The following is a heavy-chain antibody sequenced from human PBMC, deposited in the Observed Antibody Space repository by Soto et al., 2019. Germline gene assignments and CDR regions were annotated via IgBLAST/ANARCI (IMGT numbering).Heavy chain of an antibody. CDR1: GYTFTSYG. CDR3: ARDRYSSGWPNYYYYGMDV. Sequence: ASVKVSCKASGYTFTSYGMSWVRQGPGQGLEWMGWISAYNGNTNYAQKLQGRVTMTTDTSTSTAYMELRSLRSDDTAVYYCARDRYSSGWPNYYYYGMDVWGKGTTATV. D-gene: IGHD6-19*01. CDR2: ISAYNGNT. V-gene: IGHV1-18*04. J-gene: IGHJ6*04.